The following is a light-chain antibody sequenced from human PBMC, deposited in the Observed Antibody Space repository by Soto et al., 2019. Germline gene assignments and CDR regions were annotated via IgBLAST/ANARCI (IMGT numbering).Light chain of an antibody. CDR2: DVS. CDR1: SSDVGGYND. V-gene: IGLV2-11*01. CDR3: CSFAGSFILL. Sequence: QSALTQPRSVSGSPGQSVTISCTGTSSDVGGYNDVTWYQQHPGKAPKLMIYDVSKRPSGVPGRFSGSKSGNTASLTISGLQAEDEADYYCCSFAGSFILLFGGGTQLTVL. J-gene: IGLJ2*01.